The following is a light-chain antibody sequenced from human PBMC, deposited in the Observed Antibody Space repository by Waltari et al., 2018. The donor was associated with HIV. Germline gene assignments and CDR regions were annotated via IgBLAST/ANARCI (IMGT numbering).Light chain of an antibody. CDR3: QAWDDSIAI. CDR2: EDN. J-gene: IGLJ2*01. Sequence: SYEVTQPPSVSVPPGQTANITCSGDKLGDKYAYWYQQRPGQSPVLVIYEDNKRPSGIPERFSGSNSGNAATLTISGTQAVDEADYYCQAWDDSIAIFGGGTKLTVL. V-gene: IGLV3-1*01. CDR1: KLGDKY.